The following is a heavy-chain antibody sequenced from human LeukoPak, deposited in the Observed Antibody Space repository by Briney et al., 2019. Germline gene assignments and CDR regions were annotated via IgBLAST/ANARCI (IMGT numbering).Heavy chain of an antibody. D-gene: IGHD6-19*01. J-gene: IGHJ4*02. V-gene: IGHV3-9*01. CDR2: INWNSDSI. CDR1: GFTFDDYA. CDR3: AKADSSGWFFDY. Sequence: PGRSLRLSCAASGFTFDDYAMHWVRQVPGKGLEWVSGINWNSDSIGYADSVKGRFTTSRDNAKNSLYLQMNSLRAEDTAVYYCAKADSSGWFFDYWGQGTLVTVSS.